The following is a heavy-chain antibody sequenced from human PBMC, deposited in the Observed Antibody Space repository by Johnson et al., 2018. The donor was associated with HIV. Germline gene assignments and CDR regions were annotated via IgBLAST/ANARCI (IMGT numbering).Heavy chain of an antibody. J-gene: IGHJ3*02. CDR2: INSDGSST. V-gene: IGHV3-74*01. Sequence: VQLVESGGGLVQPGGSLRLSCAASEFTFSSYWMHWVRQAPGKGLVWVSRINSDGSSTNYADSVKGRFTISRDNAKNTLYLQMNSLRAEDTAVYYWASGVYSSSWSWDVAFDIWGQGTMVTVSS. D-gene: IGHD6-13*01. CDR1: EFTFSSYW. CDR3: ASGVYSSSWSWDVAFDI.